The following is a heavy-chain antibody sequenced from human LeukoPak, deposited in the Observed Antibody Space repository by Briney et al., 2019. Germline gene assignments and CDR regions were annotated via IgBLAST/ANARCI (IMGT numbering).Heavy chain of an antibody. V-gene: IGHV4-59*13. CDR2: IYYSGST. J-gene: IGHJ6*03. Sequence: PGETLSLPCTVSGGPISSYYWSWIRQPPGKGLEGIGYIYYSGSTNYNPPPKSPVTISVDTTKNQYSLKLSYVTAADTAVYYCARRELELRGRYYYYYMDVWGKGTTVTASS. CDR3: ARRELELRGRYYYYYMDV. CDR1: GGPISSYY. D-gene: IGHD1-7*01.